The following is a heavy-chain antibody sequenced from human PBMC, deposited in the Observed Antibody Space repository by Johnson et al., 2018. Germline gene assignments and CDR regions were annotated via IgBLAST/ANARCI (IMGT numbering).Heavy chain of an antibody. CDR2: ISYDGRNK. CDR1: GFTFSSYA. J-gene: IGHJ6*03. Sequence: VQLLESGGGVVQXGRSLRLXCAASGFTFSSYAMHWVRQAPGKGLEWVAVISYDGRNKYYADSVKGRFPISRDNSKNTLYLQMNSLRAEDTAVYYCASNGMVRGVDYMDVWGKGTTVTVSS. V-gene: IGHV3-30*04. CDR3: ASNGMVRGVDYMDV. D-gene: IGHD3-10*01.